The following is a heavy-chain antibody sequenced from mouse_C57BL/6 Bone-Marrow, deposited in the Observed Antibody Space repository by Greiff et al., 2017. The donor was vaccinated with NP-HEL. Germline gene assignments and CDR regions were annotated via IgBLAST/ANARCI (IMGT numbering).Heavy chain of an antibody. V-gene: IGHV1-9*01. D-gene: IGHD6-5*01. CDR3: AGNAGTEPFDY. CDR1: GYTFTGYW. CDR2: IYPGSGNT. Sequence: QVHLQQSGAELMKPGASVKLSCKASGYTFTGYWIDWVKQRPGHGLEWIGEIYPGSGNTNYNEKFKGKATFTADKSSNTAYMLLSSLTTEDSAIYACAGNAGTEPFDYWGQGTTLTVSS. J-gene: IGHJ2*01.